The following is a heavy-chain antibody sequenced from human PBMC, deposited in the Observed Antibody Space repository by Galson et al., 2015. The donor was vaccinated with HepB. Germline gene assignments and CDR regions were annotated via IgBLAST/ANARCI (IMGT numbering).Heavy chain of an antibody. V-gene: IGHV3-48*03. J-gene: IGHJ4*02. CDR1: GFTFSRYE. Sequence: SLRLSCAASGFTFSRYEMNWVRQAPGKGLEWVSYISSSGSTIYYADSVKGRFTISRDNAKNSLYLQMNSLRAEDTAVYYCARGSLLWGSWYPFDYWGQGTLVTVSS. D-gene: IGHD6-13*01. CDR2: ISSSGSTI. CDR3: ARGSLLWGSWYPFDY.